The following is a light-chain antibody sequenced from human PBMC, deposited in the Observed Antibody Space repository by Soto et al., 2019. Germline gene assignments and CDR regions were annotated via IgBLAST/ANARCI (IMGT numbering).Light chain of an antibody. J-gene: IGLJ1*01. CDR1: SSDVGSYNL. CDR2: EGS. CDR3: CSYAGSSYYV. V-gene: IGLV2-23*01. Sequence: QSALTQPASVSGSPGQSITISCTGTSSDVGSYNLVSWYQQHPGKAPKLMIYEGSKRPSGVSNRFSGSKSGNTASLTISGLQAEDDADYYCCSYAGSSYYVFGNGTKVTV.